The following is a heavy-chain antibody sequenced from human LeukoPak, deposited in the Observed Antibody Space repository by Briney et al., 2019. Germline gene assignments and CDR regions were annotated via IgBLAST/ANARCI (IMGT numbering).Heavy chain of an antibody. J-gene: IGHJ4*02. CDR2: ISRTGGDT. CDR1: GFTFSSSA. D-gene: IGHD6-6*01. CDR3: ANEVRPNHY. V-gene: IGHV3-23*01. Sequence: GGSLRLSCGASGFTFSSSAMCWVRQAPGKGVEWGSGISRTGGDTYYADSVKGRFTISRDTSKNTLFLQMNSLRAEDTAVYYCANEVRPNHYWGQGTLVTVSS.